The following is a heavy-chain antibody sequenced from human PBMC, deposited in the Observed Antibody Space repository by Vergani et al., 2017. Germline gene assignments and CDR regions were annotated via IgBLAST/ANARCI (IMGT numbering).Heavy chain of an antibody. V-gene: IGHV5-51*01. CDR3: GRRYWRDRSGSKYFDY. J-gene: IGHJ4*02. Sequence: EVQLVQSGAEVKKPGESLKISCQISGYSFTNYWIGWVRQMPGKGLEWMGIIPPADSDTRYSPSFQGQVTISVDKSISTAYLQRSSLRASDSAMYYCGRRYWRDRSGSKYFDYWGQGTLVTVSS. D-gene: IGHD6-25*01. CDR1: GYSFTNYW. CDR2: IPPADSDT.